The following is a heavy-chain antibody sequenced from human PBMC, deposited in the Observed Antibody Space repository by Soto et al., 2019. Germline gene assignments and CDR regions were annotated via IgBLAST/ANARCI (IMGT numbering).Heavy chain of an antibody. V-gene: IGHV3-23*01. Sequence: GGSLRLSCAASGFTFSSYAMSWVRQAPGKGLEWVSAISGSGGSTYYADSVKGRFTISRDNSKNMLYLQMNSLRAEDTAVYYCAKERSSGYFSGSANFDYWGQGPLVTVSS. CDR1: GFTFSSYA. CDR2: ISGSGGST. CDR3: AKERSSGYFSGSANFDY. J-gene: IGHJ4*02. D-gene: IGHD3-22*01.